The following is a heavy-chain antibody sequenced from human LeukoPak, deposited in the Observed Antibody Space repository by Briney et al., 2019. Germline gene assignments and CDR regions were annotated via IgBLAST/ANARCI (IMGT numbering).Heavy chain of an antibody. D-gene: IGHD3-22*01. CDR1: GGSISSSSYY. CDR3: ARGRITMIVVVPFDY. Sequence: SETLSLTCTVSGGSISSSSYYWGWIRQPPGKGLGWIGSIYYSGSTYYNPSLKSRVTISVDTSKNQFSLKLSSVTAADTAVYYCARGRITMIVVVPFDYWGQGTLVTVSS. CDR2: IYYSGST. V-gene: IGHV4-39*07. J-gene: IGHJ4*02.